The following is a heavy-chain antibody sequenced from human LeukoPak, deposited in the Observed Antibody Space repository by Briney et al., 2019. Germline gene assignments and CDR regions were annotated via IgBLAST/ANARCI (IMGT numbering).Heavy chain of an antibody. Sequence: PSETLSLTCAVYGGSLSGYYWSWIRQPPGKGLEWIGEINHSGSTNYNPSLKSRVTISVDTSKNQFSLKLSSVTAADTAVYYCARGRIAKIVVVHSFQYGMDVWGQGTTVTVSS. D-gene: IGHD3-22*01. V-gene: IGHV4-34*01. J-gene: IGHJ6*02. CDR3: ARGRIAKIVVVHSFQYGMDV. CDR1: GGSLSGYY. CDR2: INHSGST.